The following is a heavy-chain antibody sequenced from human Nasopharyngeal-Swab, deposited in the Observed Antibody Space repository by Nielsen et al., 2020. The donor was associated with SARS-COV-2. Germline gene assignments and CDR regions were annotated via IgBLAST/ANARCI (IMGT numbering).Heavy chain of an antibody. J-gene: IGHJ6*02. CDR2: IYYSGST. CDR1: GFSLSTSGMC. Sequence: SGPTLVKPTQTLTLTCTFSGFSLSTSGMCVSWIRQPPGKGLEWIGYIYYSGSTNYNPSLKSRVTISVDTSKNQFSLKLSSVTAADTAVYYCARDSRYYYYGMDVWGQGTTVTVSS. CDR3: ARDSRYYYYGMDV. V-gene: IGHV4-61*08.